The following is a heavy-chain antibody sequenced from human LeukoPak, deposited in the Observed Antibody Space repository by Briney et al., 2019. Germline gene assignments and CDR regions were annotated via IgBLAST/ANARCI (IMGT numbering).Heavy chain of an antibody. CDR2: IKSKTDGGTT. CDR3: TTGGIAVAAFDY. V-gene: IGHV3-15*01. J-gene: IGHJ4*02. D-gene: IGHD6-19*01. Sequence: GGSLRLSCAASGFTFSNAWMSWVRQAPGKGPEWVGRIKSKTDGGTTDYAAPVKGRFTISRDDSKNTLYLQMNSLKTEDTAVYYCTTGGIAVAAFDYWGQGTLVTVSS. CDR1: GFTFSNAW.